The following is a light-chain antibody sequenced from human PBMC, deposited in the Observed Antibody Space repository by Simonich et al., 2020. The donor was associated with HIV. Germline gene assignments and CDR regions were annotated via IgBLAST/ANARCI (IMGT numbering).Light chain of an antibody. V-gene: IGKV3D-15*01. CDR3: QQYNKWPPWT. CDR1: QSFSSN. CDR2: GAS. Sequence: EIVMTQSPATLSVSPGERATLSCRAIQSFSSNLAWYQQKPCRAPRLLIYGASTRATGIPARFSGSGSGTEFTLTISSLQSEDFAVYYCQQYNKWPPWTFGQGTKVEIK. J-gene: IGKJ1*01.